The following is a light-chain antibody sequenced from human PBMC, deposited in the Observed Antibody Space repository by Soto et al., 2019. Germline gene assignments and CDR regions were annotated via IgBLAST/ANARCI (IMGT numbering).Light chain of an antibody. J-gene: IGKJ4*01. Sequence: EIVITQSPATLSVSPGERATLPCRASQPITTSSLAWYQQRPGQAPRLLIYGTSTRASGTPDRFSGSGSGTDFTLTITRLEPEDFAVYYCQQYGSSPLTFGGGTKVDI. CDR2: GTS. V-gene: IGKV3-20*01. CDR3: QQYGSSPLT. CDR1: QPITTSS.